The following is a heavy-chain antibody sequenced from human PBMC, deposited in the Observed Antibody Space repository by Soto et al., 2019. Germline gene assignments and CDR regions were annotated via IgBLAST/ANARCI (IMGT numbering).Heavy chain of an antibody. J-gene: IGHJ3*02. D-gene: IGHD2-2*03. CDR3: AKPGLDIVVVPAVTDHDAFDI. V-gene: IGHV4-34*01. Sequence: SETLSLTWAVYGGSFSGYYCSWIRQPPGKGLEWIGEINHSGSTNYNPSLKSRVTISVDTSKNQFSLKLSSVTAADTAVYYCAKPGLDIVVVPAVTDHDAFDIWAKGQWSPSP. CDR2: INHSGST. CDR1: GGSFSGYY.